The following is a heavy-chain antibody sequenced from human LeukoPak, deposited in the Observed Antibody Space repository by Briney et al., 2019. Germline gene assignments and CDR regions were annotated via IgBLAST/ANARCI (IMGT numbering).Heavy chain of an antibody. CDR2: IYYSGST. Sequence: PSETLSLTCTVSGGSISSHYWSWIRQPPGKGLEWIGYIYYSGSTNYNPSLKSRVTISVDTSKNQFSLKLSSVTAADTAVYYCARDRTLYYYGMDVWGQGTTVTVSS. CDR3: ARDRTLYYYGMDV. CDR1: GGSISSHY. V-gene: IGHV4-59*11. J-gene: IGHJ6*02.